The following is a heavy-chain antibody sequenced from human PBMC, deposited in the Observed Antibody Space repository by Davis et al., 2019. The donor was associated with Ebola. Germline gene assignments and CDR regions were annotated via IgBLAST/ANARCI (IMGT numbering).Heavy chain of an antibody. V-gene: IGHV3-30-3*01. J-gene: IGHJ4*02. Sequence: GESLKISRAASGFTFSSYGLHWVRQAPGKGLEWVAVISSDGTNKYYADSVKGRFTISRDNSKNTLYLQMNSLRAEDTAVYYCARDRYGERYFDYWGQGTLVTVSS. CDR1: GFTFSSYG. CDR2: ISSDGTNK. D-gene: IGHD3-10*01. CDR3: ARDRYGERYFDY.